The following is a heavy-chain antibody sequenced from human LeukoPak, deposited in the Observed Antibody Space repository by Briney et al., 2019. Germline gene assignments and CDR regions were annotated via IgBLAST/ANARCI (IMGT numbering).Heavy chain of an antibody. Sequence: PGGSLRLSCAASGFTFNNYAMSWVRQAPGKGLEWVSSISGSASSTYYADSVKGRFTISRDNSKNTLYLQMSSLRAEDTAVFYRARAVTGTYYFDYWGQGTLVTVSS. CDR1: GFTFNNYA. CDR3: ARAVTGTYYFDY. J-gene: IGHJ4*02. V-gene: IGHV3-23*01. CDR2: ISGSASST. D-gene: IGHD6-19*01.